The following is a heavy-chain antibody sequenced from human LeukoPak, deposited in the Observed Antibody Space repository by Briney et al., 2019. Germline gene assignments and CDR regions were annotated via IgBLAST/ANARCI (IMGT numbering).Heavy chain of an antibody. Sequence: SETLSLTCAVSGGSISSSNWWSWVRQPPGKGLEWIGEIYHSGSTNYNPSLKSRVTISVDRSKNQFSLKLSSVTAADTAVYYCANMGYSYAPGLFDPWGQGTLVTVSS. J-gene: IGHJ5*02. V-gene: IGHV4-4*02. CDR3: ANMGYSYAPGLFDP. CDR2: IYHSGST. D-gene: IGHD5-18*01. CDR1: GGSISSSNW.